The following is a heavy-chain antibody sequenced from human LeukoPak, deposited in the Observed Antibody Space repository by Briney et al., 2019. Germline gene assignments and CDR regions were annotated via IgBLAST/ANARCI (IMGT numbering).Heavy chain of an antibody. CDR1: GYTFTSYG. D-gene: IGHD6-13*01. J-gene: IGHJ3*02. V-gene: IGHV1-2*02. CDR3: ARDGDSSSWMDAFDI. CDR2: INPNSGGT. Sequence: ASVKVSCKASGYTFTSYGISWVRQAPGQGLEWMGWINPNSGGTNYAQKFQGRVTMTRDTSISTAYMELSRLRSDDTAVYYCARDGDSSSWMDAFDIWGQGTMVTVSS.